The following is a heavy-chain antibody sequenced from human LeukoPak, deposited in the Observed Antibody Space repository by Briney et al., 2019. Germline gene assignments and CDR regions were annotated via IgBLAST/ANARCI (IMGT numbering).Heavy chain of an antibody. CDR2: ITPSGGT. CDR1: GYTFTRYA. J-gene: IGHJ4*02. CDR3: ARDRYGDGFAHLDY. D-gene: IGHD5-24*01. V-gene: IGHV1-2*02. Sequence: ASVKDSCKASGYTFTRYAIHWVRQAPGQGLEWMGWITPSGGTNYPQKFQGRVAITWDTSITTAYMDLSRRTSDDTAVYYCARDRYGDGFAHLDYWGQGALVTVSS.